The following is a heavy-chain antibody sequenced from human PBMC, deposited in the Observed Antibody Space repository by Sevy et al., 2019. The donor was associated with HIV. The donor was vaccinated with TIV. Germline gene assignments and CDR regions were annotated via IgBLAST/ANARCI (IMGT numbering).Heavy chain of an antibody. CDR1: GFTFSSYA. Sequence: GGSLRLSCAASGFTFSSYAMSWVRQAPGKGLEWVSAISGSGGSTYYADSVKGRFTISRDNSKNTLYLQMNSLRADDTAVYYCAKRGYTMIVRGNNFQHWGQGTLVTVSS. CDR3: AKRGYTMIVRGNNFQH. D-gene: IGHD3-22*01. CDR2: ISGSGGST. J-gene: IGHJ1*01. V-gene: IGHV3-23*01.